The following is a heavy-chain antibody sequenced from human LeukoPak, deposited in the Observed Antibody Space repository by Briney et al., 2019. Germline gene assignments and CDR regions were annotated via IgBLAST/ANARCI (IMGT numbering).Heavy chain of an antibody. CDR3: ARAGLGYCSSTSCYRVPGYYYGMDV. J-gene: IGHJ6*02. CDR2: ISAYNGNT. Sequence: ASVKVSCKASGYTFTSYGISWVRQAPGQGLEWMGWISAYNGNTNYAQKLRGRVTMTTDTSTSTAYMELRSLRSDDTAVYYCARAGLGYCSSTSCYRVPGYYYGMDVWGQGTTVTVSS. V-gene: IGHV1-18*01. D-gene: IGHD2-2*02. CDR1: GYTFTSYG.